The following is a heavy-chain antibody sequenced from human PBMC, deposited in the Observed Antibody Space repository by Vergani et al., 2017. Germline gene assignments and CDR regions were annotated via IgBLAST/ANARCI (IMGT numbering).Heavy chain of an antibody. J-gene: IGHJ6*03. CDR1: GFTFDDYA. V-gene: IGHV3-9*01. Sequence: EVQLVESGGGLVQPGRSLRLSCAASGFTFDDYAMHWVRQAPGKGLEWVSGISWNSGSIGYADSVKGRFTISRDNAKNSLYLQMNSLRAEDTALYYCAREGYTAMFSDYYYMDVWGKGTTVTVSS. CDR2: ISWNSGSI. CDR3: AREGYTAMFSDYYYMDV. D-gene: IGHD5-18*01.